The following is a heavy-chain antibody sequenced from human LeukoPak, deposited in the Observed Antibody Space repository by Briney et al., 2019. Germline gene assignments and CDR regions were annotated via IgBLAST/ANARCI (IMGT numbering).Heavy chain of an antibody. V-gene: IGHV1-2*02. J-gene: IGHJ6*03. CDR3: ARDTAMAFYYMDV. Sequence: GASVKVSCKASGYTFTSYYMHWVRQAPGQGLEWMGWINPNSGGTNYAQKFQGRVTMTRDTSISTAYMELSRLRSDDTAVYYCARDTAMAFYYMDVWGKGTTVTVSS. CDR1: GYTFTSYY. D-gene: IGHD5-18*01. CDR2: INPNSGGT.